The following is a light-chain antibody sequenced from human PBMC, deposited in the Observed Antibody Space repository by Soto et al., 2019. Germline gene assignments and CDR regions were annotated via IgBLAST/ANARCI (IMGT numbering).Light chain of an antibody. V-gene: IGKV3-20*01. Sequence: EIVLTQSPGTLSLSPGERATLSCRASQSVSSSYLAWYQQKPGQAPRLLIYGASGRATGIPDRFSGSGSGTGFSLPITPLESEDCVVYPCQLYCSSPPVTFGQGTRLEIK. CDR3: QLYCSSPPVT. CDR1: QSVSSSY. J-gene: IGKJ5*01. CDR2: GAS.